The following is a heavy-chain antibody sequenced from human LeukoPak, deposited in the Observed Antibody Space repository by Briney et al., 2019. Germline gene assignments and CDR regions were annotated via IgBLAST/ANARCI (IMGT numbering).Heavy chain of an antibody. V-gene: IGHV3-9*01. CDR1: GFTFDDYA. J-gene: IGHJ4*02. CDR3: ARVIVFMSTGPHLDY. Sequence: GRSLRLSCAASGFTFDDYAMHWVRQAPGKGLEWVSGISWNSGSTGYADSVKGRFTISRDNAKNSLYLQMNSLRAEDTAVYYCARVIVFMSTGPHLDYWGQGTLAIVSS. D-gene: IGHD3-16*01. CDR2: ISWNSGST.